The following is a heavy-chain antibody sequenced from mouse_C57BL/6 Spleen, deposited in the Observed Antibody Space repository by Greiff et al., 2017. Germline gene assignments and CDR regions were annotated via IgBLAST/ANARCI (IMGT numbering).Heavy chain of an antibody. D-gene: IGHD3-3*01. CDR3: ATGGCGNYGDY. J-gene: IGHJ2*01. V-gene: IGHV1-69*01. CDR2: IDPSDSYT. CDR1: GYTFTSYW. Sequence: QVHVKQPGAELVMPGASVKLSCKASGYTFTSYWMHWVKQRPGQGLEWIGEIDPSDSYTNYNQKFKGKSTLTVDKSSSTAYMQLSSLTSEDSAVYYGATGGCGNYGDYWGQGTTLTVSS.